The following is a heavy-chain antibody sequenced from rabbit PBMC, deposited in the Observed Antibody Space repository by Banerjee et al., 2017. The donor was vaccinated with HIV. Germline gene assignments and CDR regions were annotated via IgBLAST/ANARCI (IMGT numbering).Heavy chain of an antibody. V-gene: IGHV1S47*01. D-gene: IGHD4-1*01. Sequence: QEQLVESGGGLVQPEGSLTLTCKASGSDISSNAMCWVRQAPGKGLEWIGCIYNGNGNTYYATWAKGRFTISRTSSTTVSLQMTSLTAADTATYFCARDLAGVIGWNFNFWGPGTLVTVS. CDR3: ARDLAGVIGWNFNF. CDR2: IYNGNGNT. J-gene: IGHJ6*01. CDR1: GSDISSNA.